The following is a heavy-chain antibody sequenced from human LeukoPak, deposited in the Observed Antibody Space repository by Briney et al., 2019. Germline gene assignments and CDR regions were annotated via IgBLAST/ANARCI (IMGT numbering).Heavy chain of an antibody. CDR3: ARGSRGGRLYYYYYMDV. CDR1: GYTFTGYY. CDR2: SNPNSGGT. Sequence: ASVKVSCKASGYTFTGYYMHWVRQAPGQGLEWMGSSNPNSGGTNYAQKFQGRVTMTRNTSISTAYMELSSLRSEDTAVYYCARGSRGGRLYYYYYMDVWGKGTTVTISS. V-gene: IGHV1-2*02. J-gene: IGHJ6*03.